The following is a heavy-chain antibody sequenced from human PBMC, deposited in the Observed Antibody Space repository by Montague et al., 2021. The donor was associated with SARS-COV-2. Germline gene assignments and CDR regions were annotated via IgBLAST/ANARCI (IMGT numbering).Heavy chain of an antibody. Sequence: SETLSLTCSVSGGPVTNTWHYWAWIRQPPGKGLEWIGSVSYDGSTYFSPSLKSRVTLSIATSRNQFSLKLSSATAAATAMYYCSTHDRLCIHSNCQISFEFDDWGQGTMVTVSP. J-gene: IGHJ4*02. CDR1: GGPVTNTWHY. V-gene: IGHV4-39*01. CDR3: STHDRLCIHSNCQISFEFDD. CDR2: VSYDGST. D-gene: IGHD3-16*02.